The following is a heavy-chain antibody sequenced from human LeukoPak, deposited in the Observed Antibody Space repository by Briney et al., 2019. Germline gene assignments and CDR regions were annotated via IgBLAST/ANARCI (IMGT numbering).Heavy chain of an antibody. D-gene: IGHD6-6*01. CDR1: GYPFTGYY. V-gene: IGHV1-2*02. Sequence: ASVKVSCKASGYPFTGYYFYWVRQAPGQGLEWMGWINPNSGFTNYAQKFQGRVTMTRDTSISTAYMELSRLRFDDTAVYYCARDFSSSSSVAADYFDYWGQGTLVTVSS. CDR2: INPNSGFT. J-gene: IGHJ4*02. CDR3: ARDFSSSSSVAADYFDY.